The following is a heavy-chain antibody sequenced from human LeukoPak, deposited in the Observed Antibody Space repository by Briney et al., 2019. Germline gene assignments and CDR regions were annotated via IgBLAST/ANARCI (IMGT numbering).Heavy chain of an antibody. CDR2: IDHRGDT. CDR3: ARGATISETGYFDF. D-gene: IGHD5-24*01. V-gene: IGHV4-34*01. Sequence: SSETPSLTCAVYGGSFSRYYWSWIRQSPGKGLEWIAEIDHRGDTNYNPSVKSRVTISVDTSKNQFSLKMRSLSAADTALYYCARGATISETGYFDFWGQGTLVTVSS. CDR1: GGSFSRYY. J-gene: IGHJ4*03.